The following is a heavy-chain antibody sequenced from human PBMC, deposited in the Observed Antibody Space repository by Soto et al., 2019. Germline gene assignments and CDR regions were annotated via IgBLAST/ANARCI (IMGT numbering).Heavy chain of an antibody. J-gene: IGHJ2*01. CDR3: ARAEIYGDYVSWYFDL. CDR2: IYYSGST. V-gene: IGHV4-31*03. CDR1: GGSITSDDYS. Sequence: QVQLQESGPGLVKSSQTLSLTCTVSGGSITSDDYSWSWIRQHPGKGLEWIGDIYYSGSTHYNPSPKSRLSISVDTSKSHFSLKLSSVTAADTAVYYCARAEIYGDYVSWYFDLWGRGTLVTVSS. D-gene: IGHD4-17*01.